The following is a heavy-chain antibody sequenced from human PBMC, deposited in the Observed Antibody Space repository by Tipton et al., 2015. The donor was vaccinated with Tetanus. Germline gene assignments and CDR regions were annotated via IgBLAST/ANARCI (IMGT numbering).Heavy chain of an antibody. J-gene: IGHJ4*02. V-gene: IGHV3-23*01. D-gene: IGHD6-25*01. CDR3: VSGASLDY. CDR1: GFTFSSYA. CDR2: ISGPGDTTT. Sequence: SLRLSCVASGFTFSSYAMSWVRQAPGKGLEWVSAISGPGDTTTYYTDSVKGRFTISRDNAKNSLYLQMNSLRDDDTAVYFCVSGASLDYWGRGSLVTVSS.